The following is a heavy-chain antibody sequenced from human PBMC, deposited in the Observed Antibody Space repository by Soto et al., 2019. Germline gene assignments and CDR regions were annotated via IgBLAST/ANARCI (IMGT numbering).Heavy chain of an antibody. CDR2: LSGSGGST. J-gene: IGHJ5*02. Sequence: GGSLRLSCAASGFTFSSYAMTWVRQAPGKGLEWVSALSGSGGSTYYADSVKGRFTISRDNSKDTLFLQMNSLRADDTAVYYCAKDRWEQVASGGWFDPRGQGTLVTVSS. CDR3: AKDRWEQVASGGWFDP. CDR1: GFTFSSYA. V-gene: IGHV3-23*01. D-gene: IGHD1-26*01.